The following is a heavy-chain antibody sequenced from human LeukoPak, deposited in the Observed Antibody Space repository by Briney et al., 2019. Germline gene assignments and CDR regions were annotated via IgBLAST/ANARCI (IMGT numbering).Heavy chain of an antibody. Sequence: SETLSLTCAVYGGSFSGYYWSWIRQPPGKGLEWIGEITHSGSTNYNPSLKSRVTISVDTSKNQFSPKLSSVTAADTAVYYCARDNYDSSANDYWGQGTLVTVSS. J-gene: IGHJ4*02. D-gene: IGHD3-22*01. CDR3: ARDNYDSSANDY. CDR2: ITHSGST. CDR1: GGSFSGYY. V-gene: IGHV4-34*01.